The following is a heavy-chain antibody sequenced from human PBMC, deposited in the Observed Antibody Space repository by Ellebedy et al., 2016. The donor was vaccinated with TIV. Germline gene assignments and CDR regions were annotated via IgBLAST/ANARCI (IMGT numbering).Heavy chain of an antibody. Sequence: MPSEILSLTCTVSRGSISDYYWSWIRQPPGKGLEWIGYIYYSGSTNHNPSLKSRVTISIDTSKNQVSLKLSSVTAADTAMYYCARGEWEQRFDYWGQGTLVTVSS. D-gene: IGHD1-26*01. CDR2: IYYSGST. CDR1: RGSISDYY. J-gene: IGHJ4*02. CDR3: ARGEWEQRFDY. V-gene: IGHV4-59*01.